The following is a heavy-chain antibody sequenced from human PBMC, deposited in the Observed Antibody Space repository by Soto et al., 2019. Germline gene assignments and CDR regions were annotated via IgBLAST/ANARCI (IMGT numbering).Heavy chain of an antibody. CDR3: ARVGPYDSGRYMLGYSWFGP. CDR1: GFSVSTSH. D-gene: IGHD3-10*01. CDR2: IYSGGAT. Sequence: EVQLVDSGGGLIQPGGSLRLSCAAAGFSVSTSHMNWVRQTPGKGLEWVSVIYSGGATYYAASVKGRFTISRDKSKNTXYXXMNSLRAEYTAVYYCARVGPYDSGRYMLGYSWFGPWGQGTLVTVSS. V-gene: IGHV3-53*01. J-gene: IGHJ5*02.